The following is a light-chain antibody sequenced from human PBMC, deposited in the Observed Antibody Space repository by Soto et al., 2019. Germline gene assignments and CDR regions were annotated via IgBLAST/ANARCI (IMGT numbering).Light chain of an antibody. V-gene: IGKV1-5*01. CDR1: QSISSW. CDR3: QQYNSYSST. J-gene: IGKJ1*01. CDR2: DAS. Sequence: DIQMTQSPSTLSASVGDRVTITCRASQSISSWLAWYQQKPGKAPKLLIYDASSLESGVPSRFSGSGSGTEFTLTICSLQRDDFATYYCQQYNSYSSTFGQGTKVEIK.